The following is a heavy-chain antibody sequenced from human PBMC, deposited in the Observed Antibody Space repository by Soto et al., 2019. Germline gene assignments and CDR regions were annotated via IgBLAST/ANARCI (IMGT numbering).Heavy chain of an antibody. CDR3: ARDRRWLPRGPNNWLDV. CDR2: IYYDGNS. J-gene: IGHJ5*02. D-gene: IGHD5-12*01. Sequence: SETLSLTCTVSGGSINSGDYYWTWVRQPPGKGLEWIGYIYYDGNSQHNPSLKSRVTMSIDTSKNQFSLNLSSVTAADTAVYYCARDRRWLPRGPNNWLDVCGQGTYVTVS. V-gene: IGHV4-30-4*01. CDR1: GGSINSGDYY.